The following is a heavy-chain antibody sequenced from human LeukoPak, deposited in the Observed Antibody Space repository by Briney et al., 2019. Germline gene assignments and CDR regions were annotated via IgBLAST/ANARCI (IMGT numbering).Heavy chain of an antibody. J-gene: IGHJ4*02. CDR1: GFTFSSYG. CDR2: ISGSGGST. Sequence: GGSLRLSCAASGFTFSSYGMSWVRQAPGKGLEWVSAISGSGGSTYYADSVKGRFTISRDNSKNTLYLQMNSLRAEDTAVYYCAKDGPGWELHPPFDYWGQGTLVTVSS. D-gene: IGHD1-26*01. V-gene: IGHV3-23*01. CDR3: AKDGPGWELHPPFDY.